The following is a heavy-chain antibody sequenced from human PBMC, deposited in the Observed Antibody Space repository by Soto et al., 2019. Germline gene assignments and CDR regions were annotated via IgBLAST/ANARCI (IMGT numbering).Heavy chain of an antibody. CDR3: ARDRGGGGCAAFYGMGV. Sequence: QVQLVQSGAEVKKPGASVKVSCKASGYTFTGYYMHWVRQAPGQGLEWMGWINPNSGGTNYAQKFQGWVTMTRDTAIHTALMGPSRLRSEDTAVYYCARDRGGGGCAAFYGMGVWGQGTTVTVSS. CDR1: GYTFTGYY. V-gene: IGHV1-2*04. J-gene: IGHJ6*02. CDR2: INPNSGGT. D-gene: IGHD6-19*01.